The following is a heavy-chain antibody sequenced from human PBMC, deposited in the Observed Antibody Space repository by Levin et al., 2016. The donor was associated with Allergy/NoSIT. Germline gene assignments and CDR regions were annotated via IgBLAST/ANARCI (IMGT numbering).Heavy chain of an antibody. V-gene: IGHV1-18*01. CDR3: ARAAGRILEYRTGDY. J-gene: IGHJ4*02. D-gene: IGHD3-3*01. Sequence: WVRQAPGQGLEWMGWISAYNGNTNYAQKLQGRVTMTTDTPTSTAYMELRSLRSDDTAVYYCARAAGRILEYRTGDYWGQGTLVTVSS. CDR2: ISAYNGNT.